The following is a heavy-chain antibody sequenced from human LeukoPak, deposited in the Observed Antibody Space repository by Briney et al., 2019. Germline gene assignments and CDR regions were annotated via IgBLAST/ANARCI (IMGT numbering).Heavy chain of an antibody. CDR3: ARGLLTFGGAIGGPQALEYFQH. J-gene: IGHJ1*01. D-gene: IGHD3-16*02. CDR1: GYTFTSYG. V-gene: IGHV1-18*01. Sequence: GASVKVSCKASGYTFTSYGISWVRQAPGQGLEWMGWISAYNGKTNYAQKLQGRVTMTTDTSTSTAYMELRSLRSDDTAVYYCARGLLTFGGAIGGPQALEYFQHWGQGTLVSVSS. CDR2: ISAYNGKT.